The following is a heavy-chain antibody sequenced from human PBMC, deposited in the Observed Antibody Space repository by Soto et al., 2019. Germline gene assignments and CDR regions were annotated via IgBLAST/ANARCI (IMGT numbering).Heavy chain of an antibody. D-gene: IGHD2-15*01. CDR3: AREGKCSDGSCYSQYFQR. CDR2: IYYSGST. J-gene: IGHJ1*01. CDR1: GGSVSSDS. Sequence: SETLSLTCTVPGGSVSSDSWSWIRQPPGKGLEWIGYIYYSGSTNYNHPLKSRVTISIDTSKNQFSLKLSSLTSEDTAVYYCAREGKCSDGSCYSQYFQRWGQGTLVTVSS. V-gene: IGHV4-59*02.